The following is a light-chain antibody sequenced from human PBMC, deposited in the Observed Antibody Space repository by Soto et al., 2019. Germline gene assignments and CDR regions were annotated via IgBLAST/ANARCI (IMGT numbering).Light chain of an antibody. J-gene: IGKJ2*03. CDR1: QSISRY. CDR3: QRYNDYPYS. Sequence: DIQMTQSPSTLSASVGDRVTITCRASQSISRYLAWYQQKPGKAPKLLIYKASSLESGVTSRFSGSGSGTEFTLTISSLQPDDFATYYCQRYNDYPYSFGQGTKLEIK. CDR2: KAS. V-gene: IGKV1-5*03.